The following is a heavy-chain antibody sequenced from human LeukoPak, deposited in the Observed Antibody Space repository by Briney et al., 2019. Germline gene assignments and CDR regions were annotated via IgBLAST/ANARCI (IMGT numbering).Heavy chain of an antibody. V-gene: IGHV1-8*01. CDR3: ARRGYSSSWTYYYYYYGMDV. J-gene: IGHJ6*02. CDR2: MNPNSGNT. CDR1: GYAFTSDD. Sequence: ASVKVSCKASGYAFTSDDINWVRQATGQGLEWMGWMNPNSGNTGYAQKFQGRVTMTSNTSISTAYMELSSLRSEDTAVYYCARRGYSSSWTYYYYYYGMDVWGQGTTVTVSS. D-gene: IGHD6-13*01.